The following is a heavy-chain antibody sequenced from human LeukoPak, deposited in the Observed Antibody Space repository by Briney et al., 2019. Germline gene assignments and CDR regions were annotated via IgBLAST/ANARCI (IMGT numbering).Heavy chain of an antibody. Sequence: GGSLRLSCAASGFTFSTSWMNWVRQAPGKGLEWVANINQDGSEKYYVDSVKGRFSISRDNAKNSLYLQMNSLRAEDTAVYYCGVVYWGQGILVTVSS. V-gene: IGHV3-7*01. CDR3: GVVY. J-gene: IGHJ4*02. CDR2: INQDGSEK. CDR1: GFTFSTSW.